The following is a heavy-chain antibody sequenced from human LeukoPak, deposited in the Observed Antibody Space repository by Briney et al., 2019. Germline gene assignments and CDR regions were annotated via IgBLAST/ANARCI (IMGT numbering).Heavy chain of an antibody. CDR2: IHFSGSS. J-gene: IGHJ4*02. Sequence: SETLSLTCTVSGGSINNYYWNWIRQPPGKGLEWIGYIHFSGSSRYNPSLKSRVTMSLDTSKNELSLNLSSATAADTAVYYCASRSAVTDSGFDYWGQGTLVTVSS. V-gene: IGHV4-59*08. CDR3: ASRSAVTDSGFDY. CDR1: GGSINNYY. D-gene: IGHD3-10*01.